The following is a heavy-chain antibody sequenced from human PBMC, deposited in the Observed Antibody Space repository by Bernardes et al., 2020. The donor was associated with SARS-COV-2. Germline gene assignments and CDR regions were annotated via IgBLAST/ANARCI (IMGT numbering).Heavy chain of an antibody. Sequence: GGSLRLSCEASGFTFSSYLFSWFRQAPGKGLEWVSSISGAGYYIYYGDSVRGRFTTSRDNTRKSVFLQMESLRADDTAVYYCARDVGGTDWRFGFDVWAPGTKVHVSS. CDR2: ISGAGYYI. V-gene: IGHV3-21*01. CDR3: ARDVGGTDWRFGFDV. J-gene: IGHJ3*01. CDR1: GFTFSSYL. D-gene: IGHD3-9*01.